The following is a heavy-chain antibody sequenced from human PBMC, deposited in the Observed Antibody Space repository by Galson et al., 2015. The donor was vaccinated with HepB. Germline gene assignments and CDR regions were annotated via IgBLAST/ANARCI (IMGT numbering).Heavy chain of an antibody. Sequence: SLRLSCAASGFTFSSYAMSWVRQAPGKGLEWVSAISGSGGSTYYADSVKGGFTISRDNAKNSLYLQMNSLRAEDTAVYYCARDYGSGSYHGFDYWGQGTLVTVSS. J-gene: IGHJ4*02. V-gene: IGHV3-23*01. CDR1: GFTFSSYA. D-gene: IGHD3-10*01. CDR2: ISGSGGST. CDR3: ARDYGSGSYHGFDY.